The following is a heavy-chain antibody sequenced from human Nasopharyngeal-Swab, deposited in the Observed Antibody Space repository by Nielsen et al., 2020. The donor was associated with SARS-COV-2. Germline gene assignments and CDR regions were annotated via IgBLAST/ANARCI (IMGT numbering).Heavy chain of an antibody. CDR1: GFTFSSYA. Sequence: LSLTCAASGFTFSSYAMSWVRQAPGKGLEWVSAISGSGGSTYYADSVKGQFTISRDNSKNTLYLQMNSLRAEDTAVYYCAKGHSSSWPDYYYYGMDVWGQGTTVTVSS. V-gene: IGHV3-23*01. J-gene: IGHJ6*02. CDR3: AKGHSSSWPDYYYYGMDV. D-gene: IGHD6-13*01. CDR2: ISGSGGST.